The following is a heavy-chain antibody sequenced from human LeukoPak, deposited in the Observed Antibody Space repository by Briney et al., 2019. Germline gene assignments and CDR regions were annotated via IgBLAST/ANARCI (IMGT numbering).Heavy chain of an antibody. CDR1: EYSCTSKD. CDR3: ARAMVRGVPYNWFDP. D-gene: IGHD3-10*01. Sequence: SCTATEYSCTSKDSNCGRQASGQGQEWMGWMNPNNGNTGYAQKFQGRVTMTRNTSISTAYMELSSLRSEDTAVYYCARAMVRGVPYNWFDPWGQGTLVTVSS. J-gene: IGHJ5*02. CDR2: MNPNNGNT. V-gene: IGHV1-8*01.